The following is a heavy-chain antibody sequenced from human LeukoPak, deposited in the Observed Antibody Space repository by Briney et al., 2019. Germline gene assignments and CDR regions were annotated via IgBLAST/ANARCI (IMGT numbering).Heavy chain of an antibody. Sequence: NAGESLKISCKGSGYNFTTYWIGWVRQMPGKGLEWMGIIYPGDSDTRYSPSFQGQVTISGDKSINTAYPQWSSLKASDTAMYCCARRASYPYYFDYWGQGTLVTVSS. V-gene: IGHV5-51*01. D-gene: IGHD1-26*01. CDR2: IYPGDSDT. J-gene: IGHJ4*02. CDR3: ARRASYPYYFDY. CDR1: GYNFTTYW.